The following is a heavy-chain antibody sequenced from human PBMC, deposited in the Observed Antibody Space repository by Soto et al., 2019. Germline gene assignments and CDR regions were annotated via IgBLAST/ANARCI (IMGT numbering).Heavy chain of an antibody. Sequence: PSETLSLTCSVSCGSISSYYWIWIRQPPGKGLEWIGYIYYSGTTSYNPSLKSRVTMSVDTSKNQFSLNLSSVTAADTAVYYCARARQRDTGRGMDVWGQGTTVTVSS. CDR3: ARARQRDTGRGMDV. J-gene: IGHJ6*02. CDR1: CGSISSYY. CDR2: IYYSGTT. V-gene: IGHV4-59*01. D-gene: IGHD5-18*01.